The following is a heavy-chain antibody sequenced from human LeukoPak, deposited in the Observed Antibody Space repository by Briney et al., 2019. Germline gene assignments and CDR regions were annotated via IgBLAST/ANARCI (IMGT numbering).Heavy chain of an antibody. J-gene: IGHJ4*02. V-gene: IGHV3-53*01. CDR2: IYSGGST. CDR3: AKKRGYSYGAIDY. CDR1: GFTVSSNY. Sequence: GGSLRLSCAASGFTVSSNYMSWVRQAPGKGLEWVSVIYSGGSTYYADSVKGRFAISRDNSKNTLYLQMSSLRAEDTAVYYCAKKRGYSYGAIDYWGQGTLVAVTS. D-gene: IGHD5-18*01.